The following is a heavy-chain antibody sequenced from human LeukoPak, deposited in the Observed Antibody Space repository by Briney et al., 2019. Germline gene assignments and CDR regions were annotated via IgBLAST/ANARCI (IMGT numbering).Heavy chain of an antibody. D-gene: IGHD3-22*01. CDR2: IYYSGST. CDR1: GGSISSSSYY. CDR3: ARGSGYYDSSGPFDY. V-gene: IGHV4-39*07. Sequence: PSETLSLTCTVSGGSISSSSYYWGWIRQPPGKGLEWIGSIYYSGSTYYNPSLKSRVTISVDTSKNQFSLKLSSVTAADTAVYYCARGSGYYDSSGPFDYWGQGTLVTVSS. J-gene: IGHJ4*02.